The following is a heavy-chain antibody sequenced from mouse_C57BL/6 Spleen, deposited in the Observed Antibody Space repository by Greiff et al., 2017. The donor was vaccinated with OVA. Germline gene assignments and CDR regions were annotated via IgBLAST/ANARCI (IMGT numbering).Heavy chain of an antibody. CDR3: ANLYYGSSYWYFDV. CDR1: GYTFTSYW. Sequence: QVQLQQPGAELVKPGASVKMSCKASGYTFTSYWITWVKQRPGQGLEWIGDIYPGSGSTNYNEKFKSKATLTVDTSSSTAYMQLSSLTSEDSAVYYCANLYYGSSYWYFDVWGTGTTVTVSS. CDR2: IYPGSGST. D-gene: IGHD1-1*01. V-gene: IGHV1-55*01. J-gene: IGHJ1*03.